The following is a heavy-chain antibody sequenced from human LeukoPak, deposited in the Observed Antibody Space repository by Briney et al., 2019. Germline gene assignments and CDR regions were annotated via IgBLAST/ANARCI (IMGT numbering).Heavy chain of an antibody. V-gene: IGHV3-74*01. CDR1: GFTFSSYW. J-gene: IGHJ4*02. D-gene: IGHD1-26*01. Sequence: GGSLRLSCAASGFTFSSYWMHWVRHAPGKGLVWVSRINTDGSTTSYADSVKGRFTISRDNAKNTLYLQMNSLRAEDTAVYYCARDTAIVGAPTYRDYWGQGPLVTVSS. CDR3: ARDTAIVGAPTYRDY. CDR2: INTDGSTT.